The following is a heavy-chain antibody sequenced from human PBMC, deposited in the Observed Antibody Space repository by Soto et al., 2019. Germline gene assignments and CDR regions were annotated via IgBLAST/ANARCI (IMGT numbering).Heavy chain of an antibody. D-gene: IGHD1-1*01. CDR3: AKHTTRAYYYYYMDV. CDR2: ISGSGGST. Sequence: APPGGSLRLSCAASGFTFSSYAMSWVRQAPGKGLEWVSAISGSGGSTYYADSVKGRFTISRDNSKNTLYLQMNSLRAEDTAVYYCAKHTTRAYYYYYMDVWGKGTTVTVSS. V-gene: IGHV3-23*01. CDR1: GFTFSSYA. J-gene: IGHJ6*03.